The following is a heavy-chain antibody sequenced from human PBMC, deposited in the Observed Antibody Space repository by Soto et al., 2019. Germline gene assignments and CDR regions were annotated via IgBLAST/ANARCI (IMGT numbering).Heavy chain of an antibody. CDR3: ARGGGQIYYKGLEG. D-gene: IGHD3-10*01. Sequence: VGSLRLSCAASGFFFSDYYLSWIRQAPGKGLECVAYISGTGDTKYYADSVQGRFTISRDNPKNSLFLQMNSLRAEDAAVYYCARGGGQIYYKGLEGWGQGTTVTV. CDR1: GFFFSDYY. J-gene: IGHJ6*02. CDR2: ISGTGDTK. V-gene: IGHV3-11*01.